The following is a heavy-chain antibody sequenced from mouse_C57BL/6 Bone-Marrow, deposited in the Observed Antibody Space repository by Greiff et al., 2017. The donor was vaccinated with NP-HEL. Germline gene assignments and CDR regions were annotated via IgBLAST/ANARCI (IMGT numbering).Heavy chain of an antibody. CDR1: GYTFTSYG. V-gene: IGHV1-81*01. J-gene: IGHJ1*03. Sequence: VQLQESGAELARPGASVKLSCKASGYTFTSYGISWVKQRTGQGLEWIGEIYPRSGNTYYNEKFKGKATLTADKSSSTAYMELRTLTSEDSAVWFCARSRFYYDYLWYFDVWGTGTTVTVAS. D-gene: IGHD2-4*01. CDR3: ARSRFYYDYLWYFDV. CDR2: IYPRSGNT.